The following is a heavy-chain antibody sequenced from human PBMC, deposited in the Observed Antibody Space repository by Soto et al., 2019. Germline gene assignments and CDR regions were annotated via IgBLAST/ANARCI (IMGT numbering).Heavy chain of an antibody. CDR1: GYTFTSYG. J-gene: IGHJ5*02. CDR2: ISAYNGNT. Sequence: ASVKVSCKASGYTFTSYGISWVRQAPGQGLEWMGWISAYNGNTNYAQKLQGRVTMTTDTSTSTAYMELRSLRSDDTAVYYCARGYYDSWTGYRPNWFDPWGQGTLVTVSS. D-gene: IGHD3-9*01. CDR3: ARGYYDSWTGYRPNWFDP. V-gene: IGHV1-18*04.